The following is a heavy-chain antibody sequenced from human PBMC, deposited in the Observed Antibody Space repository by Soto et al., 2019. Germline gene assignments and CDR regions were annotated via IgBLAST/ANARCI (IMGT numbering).Heavy chain of an antibody. V-gene: IGHV4-39*01. J-gene: IGHJ6*02. CDR3: AKPRYFYGMDV. CDR1: GGSISSSSYY. Sequence: PSETLSLTCTVSGGSISSSSYYWGWIRQPPGKGLEWIGSIYYSGSTYYNPSLKSRVIISVDTSKNQFSLKLSSVTAADTAVYYCAKPRYFYGMDVWGQGTTVTVSS. CDR2: IYYSGST.